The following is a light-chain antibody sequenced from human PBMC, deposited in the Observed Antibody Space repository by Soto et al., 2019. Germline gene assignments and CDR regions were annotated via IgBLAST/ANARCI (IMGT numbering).Light chain of an antibody. V-gene: IGLV2-14*02. Sequence: QSVLTQPASVSGSHGQSITISCTGTTSNVGGFNLVSWYQQHPGKAPKLILYEVNTRPSGVSDRFSGSKSGNTASLTVSGLQAEDEAHYYCSSYAGTKTLVFGGGTKVTVL. CDR3: SSYAGTKTLV. CDR2: EVN. CDR1: TSNVGGFNL. J-gene: IGLJ2*01.